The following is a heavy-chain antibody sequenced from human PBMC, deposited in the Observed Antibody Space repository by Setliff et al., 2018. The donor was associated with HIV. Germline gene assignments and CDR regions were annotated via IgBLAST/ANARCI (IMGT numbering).Heavy chain of an antibody. CDR3: ARGHHFYWYFDL. CDR2: VSPSIGNS. J-gene: IGHJ2*01. CDR1: GYSLTKYE. V-gene: IGHV1-8*01. Sequence: ASVKVSCKASGYSLTKYEINWVRQAPGQGLEWLGWVSPSIGNSDFAQKCKGRISLTTDTSIRTAYMELRGLTPDDTAVYYCARGHHFYWYFDLWGPGTLVTVSS.